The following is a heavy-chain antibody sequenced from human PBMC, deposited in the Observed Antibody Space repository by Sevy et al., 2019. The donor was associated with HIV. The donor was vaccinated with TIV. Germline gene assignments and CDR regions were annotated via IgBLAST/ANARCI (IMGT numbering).Heavy chain of an antibody. V-gene: IGHV5-51*01. Sequence: GESLKISCKGSGYSFTSYWIGWVRQMPGKGLEWMGIIYPGDSDTRYSPSFQGQVTISADKSIGTAYLQWSSLKASDTAMYYCARPGLNYGNGMDVWGQGTTVTVSS. CDR1: GYSFTSYW. J-gene: IGHJ6*02. D-gene: IGHD4-17*01. CDR2: IYPGDSDT. CDR3: ARPGLNYGNGMDV.